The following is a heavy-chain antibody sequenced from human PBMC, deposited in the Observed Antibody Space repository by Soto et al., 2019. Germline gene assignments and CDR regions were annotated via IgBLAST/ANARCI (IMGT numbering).Heavy chain of an antibody. D-gene: IGHD1-1*01. CDR3: ARADWNAPYYSYGMDV. V-gene: IGHV1-69*02. Sequence: QVQLVQSGAEVKKPGSSVKVSCKASGGTFSSYTISWVRQAPGQGLEWMGRIIPILGIANYAQKFQGRVTITVDKSTRKAYMELSSLRSEDTAVYSCARADWNAPYYSYGMDVWGQGTTVTVSS. J-gene: IGHJ6*02. CDR1: GGTFSSYT. CDR2: IIPILGIA.